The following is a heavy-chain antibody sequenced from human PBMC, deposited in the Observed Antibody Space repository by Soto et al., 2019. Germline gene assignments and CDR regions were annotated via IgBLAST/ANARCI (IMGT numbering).Heavy chain of an antibody. CDR1: GYTFTHYA. CDR2: INAGSGNT. D-gene: IGHD6-13*01. Sequence: QVQLVQSGAEVKKTGASVKVSCMASGYTFTHYAIHWVRHAPGQRLEWMGFINAGSGNTKYSQTFQGRLTFTKDTSASTAYMDLSSLSSEDTAIYYCARGLAADGAWGQGTLVTVSS. J-gene: IGHJ5*02. V-gene: IGHV1-3*01. CDR3: ARGLAADGA.